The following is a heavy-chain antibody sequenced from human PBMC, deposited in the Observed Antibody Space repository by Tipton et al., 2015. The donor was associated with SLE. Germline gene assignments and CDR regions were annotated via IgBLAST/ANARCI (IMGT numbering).Heavy chain of an antibody. J-gene: IGHJ4*02. CDR2: IYHSGST. D-gene: IGHD3-22*01. CDR3: ARRFFDGSGSI. V-gene: IGHV4-4*01. Sequence: TLSHTCTVSGDSISSSKWWSWVRQSPGKGLEWIAEIYHSGSTNYNPSLKSRLNISVAKSKNQFSLKLTSVTAADTAVYLCARRFFDGSGSIWGQGTLVTVSS. CDR1: GDSISSSKW.